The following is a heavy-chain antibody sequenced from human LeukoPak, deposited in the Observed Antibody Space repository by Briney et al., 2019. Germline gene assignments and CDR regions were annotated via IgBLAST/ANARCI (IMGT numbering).Heavy chain of an antibody. CDR2: INPNSGGT. CDR1: GYTFTGYY. D-gene: IGHD6-6*01. CDR3: ARGVLAARSHFDY. J-gene: IGHJ4*02. V-gene: IGHV1-2*02. Sequence: GASVKVSCKASGYTFTGYYMHWVRQAPGQGLEWMGWINPNSGGTNYAQKFQGRVTMTRDTSISTAYMELSRLRSDDTAVYYCARGVLAARSHFDYWGQGTLVTVSS.